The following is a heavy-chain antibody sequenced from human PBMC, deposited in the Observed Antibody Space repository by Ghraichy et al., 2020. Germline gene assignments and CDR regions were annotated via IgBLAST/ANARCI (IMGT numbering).Heavy chain of an antibody. V-gene: IGHV3-33*08. CDR1: GFTFSNYA. Sequence: GGSLRLSCAASGFTFSNYAMHWVRRAPGEGLEWVSVICCDGNKKYYADSVKGRFTVSRDNSNNILFLQMNSLTVDDTAVYYCARRGIAAGGEDYWGQGTLVSVSS. J-gene: IGHJ4*02. CDR3: ARRGIAAGGEDY. CDR2: ICCDGNKK. D-gene: IGHD6-25*01.